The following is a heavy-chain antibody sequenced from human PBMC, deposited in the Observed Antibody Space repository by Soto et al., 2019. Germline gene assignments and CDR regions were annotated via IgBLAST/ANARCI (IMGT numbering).Heavy chain of an antibody. CDR3: AKGGRGGYDYIDY. V-gene: IGHV3-30*18. D-gene: IGHD5-12*01. J-gene: IGHJ4*02. Sequence: QVQLVESGGGVVQPGRSLRLSCAASGFTFSSSGLHWVRQAPGKGLEWVAVISYDGTNKYYADSGKGRFTISRDNSKNTLYLQMNSLRAEDTAVYYCAKGGRGGYDYIDYWGQRTLVTVSS. CDR1: GFTFSSSG. CDR2: ISYDGTNK.